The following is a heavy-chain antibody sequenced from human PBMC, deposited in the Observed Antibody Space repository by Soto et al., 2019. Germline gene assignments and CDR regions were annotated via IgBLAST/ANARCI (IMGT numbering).Heavy chain of an antibody. CDR3: TSENLDDALDV. CDR1: GYVLSELS. CDR2: FDPEDGKT. Sequence: ASVKVSCKVSGYVLSELSMDWVRQGPGEGLEWMGGFDPEDGKTIYAQKFQGRVTMTEDTSTDTAYLELSGLRSEDTALYYCTSENLDDALDVWGQGTMVTVSS. J-gene: IGHJ3*01. V-gene: IGHV1-24*01.